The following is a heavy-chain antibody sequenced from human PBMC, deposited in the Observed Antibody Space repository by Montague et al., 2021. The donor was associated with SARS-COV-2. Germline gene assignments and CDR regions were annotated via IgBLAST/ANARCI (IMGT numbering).Heavy chain of an antibody. J-gene: IGHJ5*02. Sequence: SETLSLTCTVSGGSISSYYWSWIRQPPGKGLEWIGYMSYSGTTNYNPSLRSRLTMSIDTSKDQLSLKLSSLTAADAAVYYCARGRGQLWWVDPWGQGTLVTVSS. V-gene: IGHV4-59*01. CDR3: ARGRGQLWWVDP. CDR2: MSYSGTT. D-gene: IGHD1-1*01. CDR1: GGSISSYY.